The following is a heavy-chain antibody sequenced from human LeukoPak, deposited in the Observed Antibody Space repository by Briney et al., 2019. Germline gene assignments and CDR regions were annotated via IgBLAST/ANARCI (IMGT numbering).Heavy chain of an antibody. CDR2: IYYSGST. CDR3: ARWYYDGSGYYYDF. Sequence: PSETLSLTCSVSGGSIGRGSYYWGWIRQSPGKGLEWIGYIYYSGSTNYNPSLKSRVTISVDTSKNQFSLKLSSVTAADTAVYYCARWYYDGSGYYYDFWGQGTLVTVSS. V-gene: IGHV4-61*01. J-gene: IGHJ4*02. CDR1: GGSIGRGSYY. D-gene: IGHD3-22*01.